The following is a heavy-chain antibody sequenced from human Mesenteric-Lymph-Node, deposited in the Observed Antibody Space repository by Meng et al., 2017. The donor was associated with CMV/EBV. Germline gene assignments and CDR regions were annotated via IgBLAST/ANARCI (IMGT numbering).Heavy chain of an antibody. V-gene: IGHV1-2*02. CDR2: INPNSGGT. J-gene: IGHJ4*02. CDR3: ARDIFRGYCSSTSCSDY. D-gene: IGHD2-2*01. CDR1: GGTFSSYP. Sequence: ASVKVSCKASGGTFSSYPISWVRQAPGQGLEWMGWINPNSGGTNYAQKFQGRVTMTRDTSISTAYMELSRLRSDDTAVYYCARDIFRGYCSSTSCSDYWGQGTLVTVSS.